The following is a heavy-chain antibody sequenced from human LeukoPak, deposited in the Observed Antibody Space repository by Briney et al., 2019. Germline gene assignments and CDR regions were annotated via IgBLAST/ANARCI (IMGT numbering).Heavy chain of an antibody. CDR2: IRSKTDGGTT. J-gene: IGHJ3*02. Sequence: GGSLRLSCAASGFIFSNAWISWVRQAPGKGLEWVGRIRSKTDGGTTDYSAPVKGRFTISRDDSKNTLFLQMNSLKTEDTAVYYCTTGHYTSGAFDIWGQGTMVTVSS. CDR1: GFIFSNAW. CDR3: TTGHYTSGAFDI. D-gene: IGHD4-11*01. V-gene: IGHV3-15*01.